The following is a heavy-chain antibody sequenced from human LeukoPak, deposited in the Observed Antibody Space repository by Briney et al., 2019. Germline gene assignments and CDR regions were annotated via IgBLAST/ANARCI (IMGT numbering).Heavy chain of an antibody. V-gene: IGHV3-7*01. CDR2: IKKDGSEK. CDR3: ARDLSGVAGYTYGRGIDY. D-gene: IGHD5-18*01. J-gene: IGHJ4*02. Sequence: GGSLRLSCAASGFTFSSYGMHWVRQAPGKGLEWVANIKKDGSEKYYVDSVKGRFTISRDNAKTSLYLQMNSLRAEDTAVYYCARDLSGVAGYTYGRGIDYWGQGPLVTVSS. CDR1: GFTFSSYG.